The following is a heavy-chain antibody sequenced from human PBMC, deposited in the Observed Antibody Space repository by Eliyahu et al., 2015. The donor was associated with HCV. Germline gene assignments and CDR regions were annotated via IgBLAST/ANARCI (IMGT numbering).Heavy chain of an antibody. CDR2: IFGGGSGT. CDR3: AKDQFDRSSYYEPDAFDI. CDR1: GFTFSRFT. J-gene: IGHJ3*02. D-gene: IGHD3-22*01. V-gene: IGHV3-23*01. Sequence: EVQLLESGGGLVQPGGSLRLSCAASGFTFSRFTMSWVRLAPGKGLEWVSSIFGGGSGTYYADSVKGRFSISRDNSKNTLSLQMNSLRGEDTAIYYCAKDQFDRSSYYEPDAFDIWGRGTMVTVSS.